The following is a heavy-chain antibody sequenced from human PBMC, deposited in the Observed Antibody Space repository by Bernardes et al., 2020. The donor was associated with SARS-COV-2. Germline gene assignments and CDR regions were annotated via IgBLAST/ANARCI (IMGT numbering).Heavy chain of an antibody. Sequence: SETLSLSCAVYGGSFSGSPWSWIRQAPGKGLECIGELNERGAANYNPSLKSRISISVDTSKNQMSLKLNSVTAADTAVYYCARGQVDFTMVVVVFTGASFYLDPWGQGTRVTVSS. CDR1: GGSFSGSP. V-gene: IGHV4-34*01. CDR2: LNERGAA. J-gene: IGHJ5*02. CDR3: ARGQVDFTMVVVVFTGASFYLDP. D-gene: IGHD3-22*01.